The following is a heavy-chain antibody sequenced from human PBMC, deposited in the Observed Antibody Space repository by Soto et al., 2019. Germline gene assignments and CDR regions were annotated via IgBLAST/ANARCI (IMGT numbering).Heavy chain of an antibody. Sequence: PGGSLRLSCAASGFSFETYAMTWVRQAPGKGLEWVSSIGSSGVDTYHADSVKGRFTISRDNSKSTLFLQMTSLRAEDTAVYYCATLKSAAHFDYWGQGTLVTVSS. CDR2: IGSSGVDT. J-gene: IGHJ4*02. V-gene: IGHV3-23*01. CDR3: ATLKSAAHFDY. CDR1: GFSFETYA. D-gene: IGHD6-13*01.